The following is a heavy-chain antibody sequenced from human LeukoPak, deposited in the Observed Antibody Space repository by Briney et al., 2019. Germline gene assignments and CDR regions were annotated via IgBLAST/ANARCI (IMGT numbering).Heavy chain of an antibody. CDR2: ISGSGGST. Sequence: GGSLRLSCAASGFTFSSYAMSWVRQAPGKGLEWVSAISGSGGSTYYADSVKGRFTISRDNSKNTLYLQMNSLRAEDMAVYYCAKTLTPVVAAAYFDYWGQGTLVTVSS. CDR3: AKTLTPVVAAAYFDY. J-gene: IGHJ4*02. CDR1: GFTFSSYA. D-gene: IGHD2-15*01. V-gene: IGHV3-23*01.